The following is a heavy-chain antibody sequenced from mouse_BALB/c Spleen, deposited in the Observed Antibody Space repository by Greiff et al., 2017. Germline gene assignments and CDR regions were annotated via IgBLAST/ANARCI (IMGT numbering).Heavy chain of an antibody. J-gene: IGHJ4*01. CDR1: GFTFTDYY. Sequence: EVQLVESGGGLVQPGGSLRLSCATSGFTFTDYYMSWVRQPPGKALEWLGFIRNKANGYTTEYSASVKGRFTISRDNSQSILYLQMNTLRAEDSATYYCARDGEAMDYWGQGTSVTVSS. CDR2: IRNKANGYTT. V-gene: IGHV7-3*02. CDR3: ARDGEAMDY.